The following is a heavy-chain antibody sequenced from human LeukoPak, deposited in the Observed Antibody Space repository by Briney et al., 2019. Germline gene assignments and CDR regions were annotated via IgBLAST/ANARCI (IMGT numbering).Heavy chain of an antibody. D-gene: IGHD6-19*01. CDR3: ATAAGIAVAGTDY. CDR1: GYTFTGYY. Sequence: GASVKVSCKASGYTFTGYYMHWVRQAPGQGLEWMGWINPNSGGTNYAQKFQGRVTMTEDTSTDTAYMELSSLRSEDTAVYYCATAAGIAVAGTDYWGQGTLVTVSS. J-gene: IGHJ4*02. CDR2: INPNSGGT. V-gene: IGHV1-2*02.